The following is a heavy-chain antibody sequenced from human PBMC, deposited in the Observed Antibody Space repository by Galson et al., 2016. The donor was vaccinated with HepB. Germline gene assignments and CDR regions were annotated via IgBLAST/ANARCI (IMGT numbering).Heavy chain of an antibody. D-gene: IGHD4-11*01. J-gene: IGHJ3*02. V-gene: IGHV3-9*01. Sequence: SLRLSCAASGFTFGDYGMHWVRQAPGKGLEWVSGIDWNRGSIGYADSVKGRFTISRDNSKSSLYLQMTTLRAEDTALYYCVKDFNPYYSDYDYDGFDIWGRGTMVTVSS. CDR1: GFTFGDYG. CDR3: VKDFNPYYSDYDYDGFDI. CDR2: IDWNRGSI.